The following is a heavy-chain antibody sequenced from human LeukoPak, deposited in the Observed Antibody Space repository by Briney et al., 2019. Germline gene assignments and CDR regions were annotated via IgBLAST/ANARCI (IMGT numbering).Heavy chain of an antibody. CDR3: ARGGYSRSWYNWFDP. J-gene: IGHJ5*02. Sequence: SETLSLTCAVYGGSFSGYYWSWIRQPPGKGLEWIGEINHSGSTNYNPSLKSRVTISVDTSKNQFSLKLSSVTAADTAVYYCARGGYSRSWYNWFDPWGQGTLVTVSS. D-gene: IGHD6-13*01. CDR1: GGSFSGYY. V-gene: IGHV4-34*01. CDR2: INHSGST.